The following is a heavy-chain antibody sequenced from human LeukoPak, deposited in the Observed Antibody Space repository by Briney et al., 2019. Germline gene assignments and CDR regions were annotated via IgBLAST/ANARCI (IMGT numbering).Heavy chain of an antibody. CDR2: ISAYNGNT. V-gene: IGHV1-18*01. Sequence: ASVKVSCKASGYTFTSYGISWVRQAPGQGLEWMGWISAYNGNTNYAQKLQGRVTMTTDTSTSTAYMELRSLRSDDTAVYYCARDLPEELGYCSSTSCQTTFDYWGQGTLSPSPQ. CDR3: ARDLPEELGYCSSTSCQTTFDY. CDR1: GYTFTSYG. D-gene: IGHD2-2*01. J-gene: IGHJ4*02.